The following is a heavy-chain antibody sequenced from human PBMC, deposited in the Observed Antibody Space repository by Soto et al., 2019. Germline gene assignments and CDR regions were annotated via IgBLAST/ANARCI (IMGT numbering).Heavy chain of an antibody. Sequence: PSETLSLTCTVSGGSISSGDYSWSWVRQSPGKGLEWIGHIYNSGITYYKPSLKSRVVISIDTSRNQYSLRLNSLTAADTAVYYCARCLFPYTYYYDSSGYRWAHVPAYWGQGTLVTVSS. D-gene: IGHD3-22*01. CDR3: ARCLFPYTYYYDSSGYRWAHVPAY. CDR1: GGSISSGDYS. J-gene: IGHJ4*02. V-gene: IGHV4-30-4*01. CDR2: IYNSGIT.